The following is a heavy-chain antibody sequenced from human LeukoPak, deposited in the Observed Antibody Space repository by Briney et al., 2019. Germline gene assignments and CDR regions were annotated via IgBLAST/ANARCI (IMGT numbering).Heavy chain of an antibody. CDR2: IYPADSHV. Sequence: PGGSLRLSCKGSGYSFRSYWIGWVRQVPGKGLEYMGLIYPADSHVRYSPSFQGQVTISVDQSISTAYLQWSSLRASDTAMYYCARSGGQWLSRDSYDIWGQGTMVTVSS. D-gene: IGHD6-19*01. J-gene: IGHJ3*02. CDR1: GYSFRSYW. V-gene: IGHV5-51*01. CDR3: ARSGGQWLSRDSYDI.